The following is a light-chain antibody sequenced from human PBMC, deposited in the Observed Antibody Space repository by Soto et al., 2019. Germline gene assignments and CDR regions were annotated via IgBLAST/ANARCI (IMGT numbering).Light chain of an antibody. J-gene: IGKJ1*01. V-gene: IGKV1-8*01. CDR3: QQYYSYRT. CDR2: AAS. Sequence: AILMTQSPSSLSAHPGDRVTITCRASQGISSYLAWYQQKPGKAPKLLIYAASTLQSGVPSRFSGSGSGTDFTLTISCLQSEDFATYYCQQYYSYRTFGQGAKVDVK. CDR1: QGISSY.